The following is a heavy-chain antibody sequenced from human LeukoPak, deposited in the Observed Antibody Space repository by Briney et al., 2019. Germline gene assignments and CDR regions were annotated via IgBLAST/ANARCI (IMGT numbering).Heavy chain of an antibody. J-gene: IGHJ4*02. Sequence: GGSLRLSCAASGFTFSSYAMHWVRQSPGKGLEWVAVISNDGTDKHHADSVKGRFTVSRDNSNHTVYLEMDRLRVEDTAIYYCVREGTYFFASGSFQGYYFDNWGQGTLVTVSS. D-gene: IGHD3-10*01. CDR2: ISNDGTDK. CDR1: GFTFSSYA. V-gene: IGHV3-30*03. CDR3: VREGTYFFASGSFQGYYFDN.